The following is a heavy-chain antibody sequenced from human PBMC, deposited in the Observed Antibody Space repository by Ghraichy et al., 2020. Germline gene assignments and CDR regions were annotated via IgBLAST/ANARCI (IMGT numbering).Heavy chain of an antibody. CDR1: GGSFSGYY. Sequence: SQTLSLTCVVYGGSFSGYYWNWIRQPPGKGLEWIGEINHSGSTNYNPSLKSRVTISVDTSKNQFSLKLTSVTAADTAVYYCARIASWWELLRRAFDIWGQGTVVTVSS. J-gene: IGHJ3*02. V-gene: IGHV4-34*01. CDR3: ARIASWWELLRRAFDI. CDR2: INHSGST. D-gene: IGHD1-26*01.